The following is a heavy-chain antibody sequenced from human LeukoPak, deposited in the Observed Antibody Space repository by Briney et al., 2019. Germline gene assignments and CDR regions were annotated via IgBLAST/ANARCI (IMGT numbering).Heavy chain of an antibody. V-gene: IGHV3-7*04. CDR3: ARAAAAGTKRPLHLDY. CDR1: GFTFSSYW. J-gene: IGHJ4*02. Sequence: GGSLRLSCAASGFTFSSYWMHWVRQAPGKGLEWVANIKQDGTEKYFVDPVKGRFAISRDNAKNSLYLQMNNLRAEDTAVYYCARAAAAGTKRPLHLDYWGQGTLVTVSS. D-gene: IGHD6-13*01. CDR2: IKQDGTEK.